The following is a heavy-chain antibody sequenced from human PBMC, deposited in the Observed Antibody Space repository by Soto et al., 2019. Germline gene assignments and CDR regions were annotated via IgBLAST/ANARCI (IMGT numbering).Heavy chain of an antibody. D-gene: IGHD3-16*01. CDR1: GASMNDYY. CDR2: LHYNGFA. V-gene: IGHV4-59*01. J-gene: IGHJ4*02. CDR3: ARSGHIFAGVF. Sequence: PSEPLSLTCTVSGASMNDYYGSWIRQSPGKGLEHIGYLHYNGFAEYSPSLRSRVSISMDTSKNQFSLKLSSVTAADTAIYYCARSGHIFAGVFWGQGIQVTVSS.